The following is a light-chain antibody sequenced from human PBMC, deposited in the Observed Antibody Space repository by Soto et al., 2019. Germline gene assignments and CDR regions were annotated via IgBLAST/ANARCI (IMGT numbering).Light chain of an antibody. Sequence: ILIIVLTTTLSVSPGERATLSCRASQSISTNLAGYQQKPGQAPRLFISGASTRATGIPDRFSGSGSGTEFTLTISSLQSEDFAVYCCQQYNNLPRTFGQVTKVAIK. J-gene: IGKJ1*01. CDR2: GAS. CDR3: QQYNNLPRT. V-gene: IGKV3-15*01. CDR1: QSISTN.